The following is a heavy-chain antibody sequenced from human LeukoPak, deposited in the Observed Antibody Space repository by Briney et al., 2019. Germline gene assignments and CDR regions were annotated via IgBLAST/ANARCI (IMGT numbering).Heavy chain of an antibody. CDR1: GFTFSGYR. CDR3: AKGHGDSSGYYYFDS. J-gene: IGHJ4*02. Sequence: PGGSLRLSCVVSGFTFSGYRVHWVRQAPGKGLVWVSGIKNDGSITTYADSVKGRFTISRDNAKNTLYLQMDSLRAEDTAVYYCAKGHGDSSGYYYFDSWGQGTLVTVSS. D-gene: IGHD3-22*01. CDR2: IKNDGSIT. V-gene: IGHV3-74*03.